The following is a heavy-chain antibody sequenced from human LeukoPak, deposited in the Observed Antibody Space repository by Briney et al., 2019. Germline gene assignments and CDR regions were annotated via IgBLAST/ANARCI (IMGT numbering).Heavy chain of an antibody. Sequence: ASVKVSCKASGYTFTSYDINWVRQATGQGLEWMGWMNPNSGNTGYAQKFQGRVTITRNTSISTAYMELSSLRSEDTAVYYCARRGRPARGFDPWGQGTLLTAPS. D-gene: IGHD6-6*01. CDR3: ARRGRPARGFDP. J-gene: IGHJ5*02. CDR2: MNPNSGNT. CDR1: GYTFTSYD. V-gene: IGHV1-8*03.